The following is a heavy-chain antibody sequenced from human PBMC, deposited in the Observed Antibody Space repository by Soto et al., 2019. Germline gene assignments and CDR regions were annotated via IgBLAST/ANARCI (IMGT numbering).Heavy chain of an antibody. CDR1: GFSLTTTRMS. V-gene: IGHV2-70*01. Sequence: GSGPTLVNPTETLTLTCTFSGFSLTTTRMSVGWIRQPPGKALEWLALIDWDDDKYYSTSLKTRLTVSKGTSKNQVVLRMTDMDPVDTGTYYCARSVGFNYDFDYWGQGTPVTVSS. CDR2: IDWDDDK. CDR3: ARSVGFNYDFDY. D-gene: IGHD3-16*01. J-gene: IGHJ4*02.